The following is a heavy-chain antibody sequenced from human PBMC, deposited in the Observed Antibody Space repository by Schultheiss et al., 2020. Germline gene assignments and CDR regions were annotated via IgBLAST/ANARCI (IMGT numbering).Heavy chain of an antibody. J-gene: IGHJ5*02. CDR2: MNPNSGNT. CDR1: GYTFTSYD. V-gene: IGHV1-8*01. CDR3: ARPVYCSSTSCYNDWFDP. D-gene: IGHD2-2*02. Sequence: ASVKVSCKASGYTFTSYDINWVRQATGQGLEWMGWMNPNSGNTGYAQKFQGRVTMTRNTSISTAYMELSSLRSEDTAVYYCARPVYCSSTSCYNDWFDPWGQGTLVTVSS.